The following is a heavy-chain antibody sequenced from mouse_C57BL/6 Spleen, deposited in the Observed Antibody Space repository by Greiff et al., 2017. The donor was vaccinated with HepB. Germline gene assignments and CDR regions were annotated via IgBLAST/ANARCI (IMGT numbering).Heavy chain of an antibody. CDR3: AADSTRYFDV. V-gene: IGHV1-81*01. Sequence: QVQLQQSGAELARPGASVKLSCKASGYTFTSYGISWVKQRTGQGLEWIGEIYPRSGNTYYNEKFKGKATLTADKSSSTAYMELRSLTSEDSAVYFCAADSTRYFDVWGTGTTVTVSS. J-gene: IGHJ1*03. CDR1: GYTFTSYG. CDR2: IYPRSGNT. D-gene: IGHD2-5*01.